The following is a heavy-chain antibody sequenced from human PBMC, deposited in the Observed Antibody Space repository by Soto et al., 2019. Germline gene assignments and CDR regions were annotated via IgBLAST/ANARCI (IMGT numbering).Heavy chain of an antibody. D-gene: IGHD2-21*01. CDR3: ASKPINYYYGMDV. Sequence: GGSLRLSCAASGFTFSDHYMDWVRQAPGKGLEWVGRTRNKANSYTTEYAASVKGRFTISRDDSKNSLYLQMNSLKTEDTAVYYCASKPINYYYGMDVWGQGTTVTVSS. J-gene: IGHJ6*02. CDR1: GFTFSDHY. CDR2: TRNKANSYTT. V-gene: IGHV3-72*01.